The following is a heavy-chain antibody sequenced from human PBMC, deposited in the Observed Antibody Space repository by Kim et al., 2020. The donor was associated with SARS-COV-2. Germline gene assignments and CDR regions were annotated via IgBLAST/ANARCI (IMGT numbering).Heavy chain of an antibody. J-gene: IGHJ5*02. CDR3: ARDGGGWFDP. D-gene: IGHD3-10*01. Sequence: GGSLRLSCAASGLTFSSYAMHWVRQGPGKGLEWVAVISYDGSNKYYADSVKGRFTISRDNSKNTLYLQMNSLRAEDTAVYYCARDGGGWFDPWGQGTLVTVSS. V-gene: IGHV3-30*04. CDR1: GLTFSSYA. CDR2: ISYDGSNK.